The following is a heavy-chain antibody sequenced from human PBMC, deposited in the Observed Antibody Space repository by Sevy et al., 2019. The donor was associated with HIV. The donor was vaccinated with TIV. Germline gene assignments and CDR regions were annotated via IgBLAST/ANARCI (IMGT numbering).Heavy chain of an antibody. V-gene: IGHV3-48*03. CDR2: ISSSGSTI. J-gene: IGHJ3*01. CDR1: GFTFSSYE. D-gene: IGHD1-1*01. Sequence: GGCLSLSCAASGFTFSSYEMNWVRQAPGKGLEWVSYISSSGSTIYYADSVKGRFTISRDNAKNSLYLQMNNLRAEDTAVYYCARATGTEALDAFDFWGQGTRVTVSS. CDR3: ARATGTEALDAFDF.